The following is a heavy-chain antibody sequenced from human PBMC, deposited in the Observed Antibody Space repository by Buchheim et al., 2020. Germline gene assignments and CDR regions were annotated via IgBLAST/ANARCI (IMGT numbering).Heavy chain of an antibody. Sequence: QLQLQESGSGLVKPSQTLSLTCAVSGGSISSGGYSWSWIRQPPGKGLEWIGYIYHSGSTYYNPSLKSRVTISVDRSKNQFSLKLSSVTAAATAVYYCARGVTGYCSSTSCPTYYFDYWGQGTL. V-gene: IGHV4-30-2*01. CDR1: GGSISSGGYS. J-gene: IGHJ4*02. CDR3: ARGVTGYCSSTSCPTYYFDY. D-gene: IGHD2-2*01. CDR2: IYHSGST.